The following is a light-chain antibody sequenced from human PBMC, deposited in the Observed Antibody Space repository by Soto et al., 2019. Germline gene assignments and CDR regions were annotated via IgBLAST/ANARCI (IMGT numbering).Light chain of an antibody. J-gene: IGKJ1*01. Sequence: DIQMTQSPSTLSASVGDRVTITCRASQSISTWLAWFQQKPGKAPKLLIYDASILEAGVPSRFSGSGSGTEFTLTISSLQPADFATYYCQQCNAYSRTFGQGTKVDIK. CDR1: QSISTW. V-gene: IGKV1-5*01. CDR2: DAS. CDR3: QQCNAYSRT.